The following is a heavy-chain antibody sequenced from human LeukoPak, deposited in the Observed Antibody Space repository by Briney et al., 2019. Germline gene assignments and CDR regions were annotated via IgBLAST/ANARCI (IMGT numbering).Heavy chain of an antibody. CDR3: ARSSREVDTAMVTSYQFDY. J-gene: IGHJ4*02. Sequence: GGSLRLSCSASGFTFSYHYMDWVRQAPGKGLEWVGRTRNKANRYTTEYAASVKDRFTISRDDSKNSLYLQMNSLKTEDTAVYYCARSSREVDTAMVTSYQFDYWGQGTLVTVSS. CDR2: TRNKANRYTT. D-gene: IGHD5-18*01. V-gene: IGHV3-72*01. CDR1: GFTFSYHY.